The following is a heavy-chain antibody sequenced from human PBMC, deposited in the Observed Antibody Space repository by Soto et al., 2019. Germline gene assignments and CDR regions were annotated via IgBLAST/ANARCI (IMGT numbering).Heavy chain of an antibody. CDR2: INHSGIT. J-gene: IGHJ6*02. CDR1: GGSFSYYY. CDR3: ARGRLEWLLLGYGVDV. Sequence: SETLSLTCAVYGGSFSYYYGTWIRQSPGRGLEWIGEINHSGITYYNPSLKSRVTISVDTSKNHFSLSLRSVTAADTAMYYCARGRLEWLLLGYGVDVWGQGTPVTVSS. D-gene: IGHD3-3*01. V-gene: IGHV4-34*01.